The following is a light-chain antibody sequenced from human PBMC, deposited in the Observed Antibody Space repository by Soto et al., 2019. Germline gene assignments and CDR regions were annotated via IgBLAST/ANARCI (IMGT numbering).Light chain of an antibody. CDR3: QHYGTSAL. Sequence: EIVLTQSPGTLSLSPGETATLSCRASQSVSSSYLAWYQQKPGQTPRLLIYDTSRATGLPDRFSGSGSGTEFTLTITRLVPEDFAVYYCQHYGTSALFGPGTKVDI. V-gene: IGKV3-20*01. CDR2: DTS. J-gene: IGKJ3*01. CDR1: QSVSSSY.